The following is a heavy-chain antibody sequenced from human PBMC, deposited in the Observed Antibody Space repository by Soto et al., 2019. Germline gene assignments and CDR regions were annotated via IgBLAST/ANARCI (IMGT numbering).Heavy chain of an antibody. CDR3: ARDRIPRGLAFRFYYYYGMDV. D-gene: IGHD2-15*01. CDR1: GFTFSSYS. V-gene: IGHV3-21*01. J-gene: IGHJ6*02. CDR2: ISSSSSYI. Sequence: PGGSLRLSCAASGFTFSSYSMNWVRQAPGKGLEWVSSISSSSSYIYYADSVKGRFTISRDNAKNSLYLQMNSLRAEDTAVYYCARDRIPRGLAFRFYYYYGMDVWGQGTTVTAP.